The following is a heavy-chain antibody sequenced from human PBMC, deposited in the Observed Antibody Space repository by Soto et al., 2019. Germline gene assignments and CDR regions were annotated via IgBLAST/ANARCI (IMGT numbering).Heavy chain of an antibody. CDR3: ARVKGEVGHYYYYYYMDV. D-gene: IGHD3-16*01. CDR2: IYSGGST. V-gene: IGHV3-66*01. J-gene: IGHJ6*03. Sequence: GGSLRLSCAASGFTVSSNYMSWVRQAPGKGLEWVSVIYSGGSTYYADSVKGRFTISRDNSKNTLYLQMNSLRAEDTAVYYCARVKGEVGHYYYYYYMDVWGKGTTVTVSS. CDR1: GFTVSSNY.